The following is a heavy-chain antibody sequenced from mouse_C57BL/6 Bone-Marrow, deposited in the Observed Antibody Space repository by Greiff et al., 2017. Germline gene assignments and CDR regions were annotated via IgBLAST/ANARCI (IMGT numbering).Heavy chain of an antibody. D-gene: IGHD4-1*01. V-gene: IGHV1-74*01. CDR3: ARNWYYFDY. Sequence: QVQLQQSGAELVKPGASVKVSCKASGYTFTSYWMHWVKQRPGQGLEWIGRIHPSDSDTNYNQKFKGKATLTVDKSSSTAYMELRSLTSEDSAVYFCARNWYYFDYWGQGTTLTVSS. CDR1: GYTFTSYW. J-gene: IGHJ2*01. CDR2: IHPSDSDT.